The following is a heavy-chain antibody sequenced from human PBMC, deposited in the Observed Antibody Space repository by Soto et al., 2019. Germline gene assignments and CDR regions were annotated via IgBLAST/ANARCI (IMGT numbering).Heavy chain of an antibody. D-gene: IGHD3-22*01. CDR3: ARALSSGYDSYYFDY. Sequence: NTSETLSLTCSVSGYLISSGYYWGWVRQTPGKGLEWLGSIDYSGRTYYSPSLKSRVSTSVDLSKNQFSLKLRSVTAADTAVYFCARALSSGYDSYYFDYWGQGTLVTVSS. CDR2: IDYSGRT. CDR1: GYLISSGYY. V-gene: IGHV4-38-2*02. J-gene: IGHJ4*02.